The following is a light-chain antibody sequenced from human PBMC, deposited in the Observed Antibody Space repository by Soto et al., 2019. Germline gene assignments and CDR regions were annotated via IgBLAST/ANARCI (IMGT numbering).Light chain of an antibody. Sequence: EIVLTQSPGTLSLSPGERATLSCGASQSVSSTYLAWYQQKPGQAPRLLIYDASNRATGIPDRFSGSGSGTEFTLTISRLEPEDFAMYYCQQYGRSPGLFTFGPGTRVDIK. J-gene: IGKJ3*01. CDR1: QSVSSTY. V-gene: IGKV3-20*01. CDR3: QQYGRSPGLFT. CDR2: DAS.